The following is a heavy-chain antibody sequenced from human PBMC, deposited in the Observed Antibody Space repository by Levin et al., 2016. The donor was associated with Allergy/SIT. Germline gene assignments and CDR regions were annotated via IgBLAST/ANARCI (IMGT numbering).Heavy chain of an antibody. CDR2: IYSGGST. V-gene: IGHV3-53*01. J-gene: IGHJ6*03. D-gene: IGHD4-23*01. Sequence: VRQAPGKGLEWVSVIYSGGSTYYADSVKGRFTISRDNSKNTLYLQMNSLRAEDTAVYYCARTNYGGNPLNMDYYYYYMDVWGKGTTVTVSS. CDR3: ARTNYGGNPLNMDYYYYYMDV.